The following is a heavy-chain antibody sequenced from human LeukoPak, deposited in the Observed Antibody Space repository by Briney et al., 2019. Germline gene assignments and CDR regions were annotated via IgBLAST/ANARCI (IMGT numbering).Heavy chain of an antibody. CDR2: IYYSGST. CDR3: ARGYKAGRGWYFPPFDY. D-gene: IGHD6-19*01. J-gene: IGHJ4*02. V-gene: IGHV4-59*01. Sequence: SETLSLTCTVSGGSISSYYWSWIRQPPGKGLEWIGYIYYSGSTNYNPSLKSRVTISVDTSKNQFSLKLSSVTAADTAVYYCARGYKAGRGWYFPPFDYWGQGTLVTVSS. CDR1: GGSISSYY.